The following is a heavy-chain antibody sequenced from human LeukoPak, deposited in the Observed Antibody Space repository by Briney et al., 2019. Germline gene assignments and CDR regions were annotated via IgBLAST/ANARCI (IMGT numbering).Heavy chain of an antibody. CDR1: GGSISSGDYY. CDR2: IYYSGST. V-gene: IGHV4-30-4*01. Sequence: SETLFLTCTVSGGSISSGDYYWSWIRQPPGKGLEWIGYIYYSGSTYYNPSLKSRVTISVDTSKNQFSLKLSSVTAADTAVYYCARGGPYDSSGYYFMQFDYWGQGTLVTVSS. CDR3: ARGGPYDSSGYYFMQFDY. D-gene: IGHD3-22*01. J-gene: IGHJ4*02.